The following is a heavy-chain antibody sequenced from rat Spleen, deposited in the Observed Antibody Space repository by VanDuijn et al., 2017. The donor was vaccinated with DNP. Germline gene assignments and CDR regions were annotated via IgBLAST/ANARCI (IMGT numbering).Heavy chain of an antibody. Sequence: VLLVESDGGLVQPGRSLKLSCAVSGFTFSDYYMAWVRQAPAKGLEWVATISYNGGTPYYRDSVKGRFTISRDNAQSTLYLQMDSLRSEDTATYYCTRHRTIMPYYYAMDAWGQGASVTVSS. CDR1: GFTFSDYY. D-gene: IGHD1-12*01. J-gene: IGHJ4*01. CDR2: ISYNGGTP. CDR3: TRHRTIMPYYYAMDA. V-gene: IGHV5-7*01.